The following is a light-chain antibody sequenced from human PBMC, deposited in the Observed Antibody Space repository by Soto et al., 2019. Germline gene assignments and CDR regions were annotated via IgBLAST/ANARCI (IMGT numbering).Light chain of an antibody. V-gene: IGLV4-69*01. CDR3: QTWGTGIQGVL. CDR1: SSYA. CDR2: FKNDGSH. Sequence: QLVLTQSPSASASLGASVNSSYAIAWHHQQPEKGPRYLMKFKNDGSHNKGDGIPDRFSGSSSGAERYLTISSLQSEDEAAYWCQTWGTGIQGVLFGGGTKLTVL. J-gene: IGLJ2*01.